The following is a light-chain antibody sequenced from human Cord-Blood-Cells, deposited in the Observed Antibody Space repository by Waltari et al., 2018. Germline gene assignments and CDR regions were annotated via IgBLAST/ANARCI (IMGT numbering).Light chain of an antibody. V-gene: IGKV4-1*01. Sequence: DIVMTQSTDSLAVSLGERATINCKSSQSVLYSSNNKNYLAWYQQKPGQPPKLLIYWASTRESGVPDRFGGSGSGTDFTLTISSLQAEDVAVYYCQQYYSTPYSFGQWTKLEIK. CDR1: QSVLYSSNNKNY. CDR2: WAS. J-gene: IGKJ2*03. CDR3: QQYYSTPYS.